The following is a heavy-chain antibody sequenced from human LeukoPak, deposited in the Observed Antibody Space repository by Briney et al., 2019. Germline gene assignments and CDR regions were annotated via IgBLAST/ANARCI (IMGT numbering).Heavy chain of an antibody. CDR3: ARGSTVVPDSYDY. CDR2: INHSGST. Sequence: KPSETLSLTCAVYGGFFSGYYWSWIRQPPGKGLEWIGEINHSGSTNYNPSLKSRVTISVDTSKNQFSLKLSSVTAADTAVYYCARGSTVVPDSYDYWGQGTLVTVSS. J-gene: IGHJ4*02. CDR1: GGFFSGYY. D-gene: IGHD4-23*01. V-gene: IGHV4-34*01.